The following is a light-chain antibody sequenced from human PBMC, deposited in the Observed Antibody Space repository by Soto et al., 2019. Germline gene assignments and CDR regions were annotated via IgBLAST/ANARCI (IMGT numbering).Light chain of an antibody. J-gene: IGLJ1*01. CDR1: RSNTGSNY. V-gene: IGLV1-47*01. CDR2: RNN. Sequence: QSALTQPPSASWTPGEGVTISCSGSRSNTGSNYVYWYQQLPGTAPKLLIYRNNRRPSGVPDRFSGSKSGTSASLAISGLRSEDEADYYCAAWDDSLSEVFGTGTKVTLL. CDR3: AAWDDSLSEV.